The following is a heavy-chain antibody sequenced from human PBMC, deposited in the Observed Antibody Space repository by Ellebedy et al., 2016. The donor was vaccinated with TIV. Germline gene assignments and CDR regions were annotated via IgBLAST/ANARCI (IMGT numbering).Heavy chain of an antibody. CDR1: GFTFDDYT. J-gene: IGHJ3*01. D-gene: IGHD3-22*01. Sequence: GESLKISCAASGFTFDDYTMHWVRQAPGKGLEWVSLISWDGGSTYYADSVKGRFTISRDNAKNSLYLQMNSLRDEDTAVYYCARSDSSGFNYDWGQGTMVTVSS. CDR2: ISWDGGST. CDR3: ARSDSSGFNYD. V-gene: IGHV3-43*01.